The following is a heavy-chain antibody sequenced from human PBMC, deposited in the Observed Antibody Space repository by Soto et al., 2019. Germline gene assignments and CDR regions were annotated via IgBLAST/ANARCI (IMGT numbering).Heavy chain of an antibody. J-gene: IGHJ5*02. CDR2: ITHSGST. D-gene: IGHD2-15*01. CDR3: ARDVAGTIYWFDP. Sequence: PSETLSLTCAVYGGSFSGYYWSWIRQPPGKGLEWIGEITHSGSTNYNPSLKSRVTISVDTSKNQFSLKLSSVTAADTAVYYCARDVAGTIYWFDPWGQGTLVTVSS. CDR1: GGSFSGYY. V-gene: IGHV4-34*01.